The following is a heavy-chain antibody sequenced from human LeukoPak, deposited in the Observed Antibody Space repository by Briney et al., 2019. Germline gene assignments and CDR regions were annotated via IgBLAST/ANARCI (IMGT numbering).Heavy chain of an antibody. CDR2: IIPFLCID. V-gene: IGHV1-69*10. Sequence: VRVSCKASGGTFSSYAISWVRQAPGEGGEWRGRIIPFLCIDNYPQKFQGRVTITANKSTSTAYIELISLRSEDTAVYYCARGATMIVVVDPHDAFDIWGQGTMVTVSS. CDR1: GGTFSSYA. J-gene: IGHJ3*02. CDR3: ARGATMIVVVDPHDAFDI. D-gene: IGHD3-22*01.